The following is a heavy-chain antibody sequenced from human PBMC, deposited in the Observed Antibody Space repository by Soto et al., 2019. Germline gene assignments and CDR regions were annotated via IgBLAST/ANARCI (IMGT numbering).Heavy chain of an antibody. D-gene: IGHD3-16*01. Sequence: GGSLRLSCAASGFKFSNYAMSWVRQAPGKGLEWVSLISATGGGTYYADSVKGRFTISRDNSHNTLYLQVHSLTAEDTAVYYCAKDRRAGGNSAFYFDFWGRGAQVTVSS. J-gene: IGHJ4*02. CDR2: ISATGGGT. V-gene: IGHV3-23*01. CDR3: AKDRRAGGNSAFYFDF. CDR1: GFKFSNYA.